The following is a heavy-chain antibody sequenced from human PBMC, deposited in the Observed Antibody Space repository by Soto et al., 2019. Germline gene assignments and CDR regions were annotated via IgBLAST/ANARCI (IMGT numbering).Heavy chain of an antibody. J-gene: IGHJ6*02. D-gene: IGHD1-1*01. CDR1: GFTFSSYS. CDR3: ARARGNTGTYYYYGMDV. CDR2: ISSSSSYI. Sequence: GGSLRLSCAASGFTFSSYSMNWVRQAPGKGLEWVSPISSSSSYIYYADSVKGRFTISRDNAKNSLYLQMNSLRAEDTAVYYCARARGNTGTYYYYGMDVWGQGTTVTVSS. V-gene: IGHV3-21*01.